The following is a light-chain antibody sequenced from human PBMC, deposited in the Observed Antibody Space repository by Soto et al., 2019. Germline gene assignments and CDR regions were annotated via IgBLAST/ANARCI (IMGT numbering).Light chain of an antibody. CDR1: QSVSSN. V-gene: IGKV3-15*01. J-gene: IGKJ1*01. Sequence: EIVMTQSPATLSVSPGERATLSCRASQSVSSNLAWYQQKPGQAPRLLIYGASTRATGIPARFSGSGSETEFTLTISSLQYEDFAIYYCQHYNNWPPWTFGQGTKVEIK. CDR3: QHYNNWPPWT. CDR2: GAS.